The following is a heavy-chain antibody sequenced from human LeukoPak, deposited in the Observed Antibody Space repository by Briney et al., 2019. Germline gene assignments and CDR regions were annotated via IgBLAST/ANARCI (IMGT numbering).Heavy chain of an antibody. Sequence: PGGSLRLSCAASGFTFSSYWMSWVRQAPGKGLEWVANINQGGSDRYYVDSVRGRFTISRDNAKNSLYLQMNSLRAEDTAVYYCATHLNWGWDYWGQEAWSPSRQ. D-gene: IGHD7-27*01. CDR1: GFTFSSYW. V-gene: IGHV3-7*01. CDR2: INQGGSDR. CDR3: ATHLNWGWDY. J-gene: IGHJ4*01.